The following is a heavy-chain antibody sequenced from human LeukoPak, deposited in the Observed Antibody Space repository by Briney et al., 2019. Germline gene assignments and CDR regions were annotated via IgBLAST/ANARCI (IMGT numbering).Heavy chain of an antibody. J-gene: IGHJ4*02. V-gene: IGHV3-48*03. Sequence: GGSLRLSCAASGFIFSSFEMSWVRQAPGKGLQWVSYIDSSGNTRYYADSVKGRFTISRDNSKNTLYLQMNSLRAEDTAVYYCAASGYGSGSYPARGWGQGTLVTVSS. CDR2: IDSSGNTR. CDR1: GFIFSSFE. CDR3: AASGYGSGSYPARG. D-gene: IGHD3-10*01.